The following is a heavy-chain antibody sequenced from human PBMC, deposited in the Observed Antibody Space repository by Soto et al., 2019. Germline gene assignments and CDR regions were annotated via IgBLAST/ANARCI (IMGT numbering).Heavy chain of an antibody. Sequence: PGGSLRLSCAASGFTFSNYAMSWVRQAPGKGLEWVSGISARGGRTYYADSVKGRFTISRDSSKNTLSLQMNSLRAEDTAVYYCAKEEVQWLLRDYYGMDVWGQGTTVTVSS. V-gene: IGHV3-23*01. D-gene: IGHD3-22*01. CDR2: ISARGGRT. CDR1: GFTFSNYA. J-gene: IGHJ6*02. CDR3: AKEEVQWLLRDYYGMDV.